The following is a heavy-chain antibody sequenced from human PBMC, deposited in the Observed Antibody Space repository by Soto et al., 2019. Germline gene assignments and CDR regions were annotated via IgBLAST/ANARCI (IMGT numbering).Heavy chain of an antibody. V-gene: IGHV1-46*01. CDR1: GYTFTSYY. CDR2: INPSGGST. Sequence: QVQLVQSGAEVKKPGASVKVSCKASGYTFTSYYMHWVRQAAGQGLDWMGIINPSGGSTSYAQKFQGRVTMTRDTSTSTVYMELSSLRSEDTAVYYCARVRPTYYYDSSGYYFGYWGQGTLVTVSS. CDR3: ARVRPTYYYDSSGYYFGY. D-gene: IGHD3-22*01. J-gene: IGHJ4*02.